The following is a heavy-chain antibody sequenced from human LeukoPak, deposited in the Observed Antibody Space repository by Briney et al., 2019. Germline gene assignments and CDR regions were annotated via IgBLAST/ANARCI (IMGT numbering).Heavy chain of an antibody. CDR1: GFTFSSYA. CDR3: AKPNYDFLTGYKFFDC. V-gene: IGHV3-64*02. Sequence: GGSLRLSCAASGFTFSSYAMHWVRQAPGKGLEYVSAISSNGGSTYYADSVKGRFTISRDNSKNTLYLQMGSLRAEDMAVYYCAKPNYDFLTGYKFFDCWGQGTLVTVSS. CDR2: ISSNGGST. J-gene: IGHJ4*02. D-gene: IGHD3-9*01.